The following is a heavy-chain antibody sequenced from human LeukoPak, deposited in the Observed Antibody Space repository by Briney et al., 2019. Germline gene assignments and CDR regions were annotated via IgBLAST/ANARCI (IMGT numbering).Heavy chain of an antibody. CDR1: GFTFSSYS. J-gene: IGHJ6*02. CDR3: ARDDGDYGMDV. CDR2: ISSSSSTI. V-gene: IGHV3-48*01. Sequence: PGGSLRLSCAASGFTFSSYSMNWVRQAPGKGLEWVSYISSSSSTIYYADSVKGRFTISRDNAKNSLYLQMNSLRAEDTAVYYCARDDGDYGMDVWGQGTTVTVSS. D-gene: IGHD4-17*01.